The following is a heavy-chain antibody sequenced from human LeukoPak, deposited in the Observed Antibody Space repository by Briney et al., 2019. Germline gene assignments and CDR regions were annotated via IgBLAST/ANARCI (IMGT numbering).Heavy chain of an antibody. Sequence: GGSLRLSCAASGFTFSSYAMSWVRQAPGKGLEWVSAISGSGGSTYYADSVKGRLTISRDNSKNTLYLQMNSLRAEDTAVYYCAKDPRYYYGSGSYLYYFDYWGQGTLVTVSS. CDR3: AKDPRYYYGSGSYLYYFDY. D-gene: IGHD3-10*01. CDR1: GFTFSSYA. V-gene: IGHV3-23*01. J-gene: IGHJ4*02. CDR2: ISGSGGST.